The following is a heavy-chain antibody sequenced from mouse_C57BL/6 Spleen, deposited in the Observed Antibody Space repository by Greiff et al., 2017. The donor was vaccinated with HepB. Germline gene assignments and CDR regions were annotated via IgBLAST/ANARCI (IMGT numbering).Heavy chain of an antibody. CDR1: GYAFSSSW. D-gene: IGHD3-2*02. CDR2: IYPGDGDT. CDR3: ARKTLTAQAIVYAMDY. J-gene: IGHJ4*01. Sequence: VQLQQSGPELVKPGASVKISCKASGYAFSSSWMNWVKQRPGKGLEWIGRIYPGDGDTNYNGKFKGKATLTADKSSSTAYMQLSSLTSEDSAVYFCARKTLTAQAIVYAMDYWGQGTSVTVSS. V-gene: IGHV1-82*01.